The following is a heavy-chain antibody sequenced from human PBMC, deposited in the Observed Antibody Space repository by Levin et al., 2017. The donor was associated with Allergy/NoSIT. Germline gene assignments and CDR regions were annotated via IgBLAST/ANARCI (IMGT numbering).Heavy chain of an antibody. D-gene: IGHD3-10*01. CDR2: ISGSGEST. Sequence: PGGSLRLSCAASGFTFNIYAMNWVRQAPGKGLEWVSTISGSGESTDYADSVRDRFTVSRDNSKNTLFLQMNSLRAEDTAVYYCAKDPYFYSSGNNGWFDPWGQGTLVTVSS. V-gene: IGHV3-23*01. J-gene: IGHJ5*02. CDR1: GFTFNIYA. CDR3: AKDPYFYSSGNNGWFDP.